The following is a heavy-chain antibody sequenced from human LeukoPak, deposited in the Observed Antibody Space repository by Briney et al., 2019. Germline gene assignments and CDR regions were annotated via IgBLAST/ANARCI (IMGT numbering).Heavy chain of an antibody. Sequence: SETLSLTCDVCGGSIDSTNWWNWVRQPPGKGLEWIGEIHHDGRINYNPSLKSQVTLSVDKSKNQFSLRLNSVTAADTAMYYCARSHDHLWGNYPDYRGQGTLVTVSS. CDR3: ARSHDHLWGNYPDY. D-gene: IGHD3-16*02. CDR1: GGSIDSTNW. CDR2: IHHDGRI. V-gene: IGHV4/OR15-8*01. J-gene: IGHJ4*02.